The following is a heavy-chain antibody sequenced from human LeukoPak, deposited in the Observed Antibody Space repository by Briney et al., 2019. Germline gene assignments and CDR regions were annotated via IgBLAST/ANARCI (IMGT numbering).Heavy chain of an antibody. J-gene: IGHJ4*02. CDR2: IDHSGST. CDR3: ARGRESAYCGGDCWPFDY. Sequence: SETLSLTCAVYGGSFSGYYWSWIRQPPGKGLEWIGEIDHSGSTNYNPSLKSRVTISVDTSKNQFSLKLSSVTAADTAVYYCARGRESAYCGGDCWPFDYWGQGTLVTVSS. V-gene: IGHV4-34*01. CDR1: GGSFSGYY. D-gene: IGHD2-21*02.